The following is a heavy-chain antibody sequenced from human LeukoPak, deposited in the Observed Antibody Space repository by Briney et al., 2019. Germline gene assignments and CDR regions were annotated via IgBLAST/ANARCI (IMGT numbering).Heavy chain of an antibody. D-gene: IGHD6-6*01. CDR1: GFTFDDFA. J-gene: IGHJ4*02. CDR3: AKDDRSSSWAGYFDY. Sequence: PGGSLRLSCAASGFTFDDFAMHWVRQAPGKGLEWVSLISWDGVSTHYADSVKGRFTISRDNSKNSLYLQMSSLRTEDTALYYCAKDDRSSSWAGYFDYWGQGTLVTVSS. V-gene: IGHV3-43D*03. CDR2: ISWDGVST.